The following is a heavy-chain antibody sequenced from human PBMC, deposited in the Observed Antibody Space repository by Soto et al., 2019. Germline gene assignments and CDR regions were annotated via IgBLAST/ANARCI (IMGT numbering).Heavy chain of an antibody. V-gene: IGHV3-30-3*01. CDR2: ISYDGSNK. D-gene: IGHD3-22*01. J-gene: IGHJ4*02. CDR3: ARDQRTASQWLLLGFLGY. CDR1: GFTFSSYS. Sequence: GGSPRLSCAASGFTFSSYSMHWVRQAPGKGLEWVAVISYDGSNKYYADSVKGRFTISRDNSKNTLYLQMNSLRAEDTAVYYCARDQRTASQWLLLGFLGYWGQGTLVTVSS.